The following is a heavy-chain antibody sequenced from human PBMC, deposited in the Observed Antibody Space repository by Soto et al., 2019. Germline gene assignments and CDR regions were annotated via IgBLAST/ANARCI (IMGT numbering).Heavy chain of an antibody. CDR3: SRLNYYYESSGARRSDLDS. CDR2: IYYTGST. V-gene: IGHV4-30-4*01. D-gene: IGHD3-22*01. Sequence: PSETLSLTCTVSGGSITSADYYWSWIRQPPGKGLEWIAYIYYTGSTYYNPSLKSRVTISVDTSKNQFSLKLRSVTAADTAAYYSSRLNYYYESSGARRSDLDSCAQRTLGAVAS. CDR1: GGSITSADYY. J-gene: IGHJ4*02.